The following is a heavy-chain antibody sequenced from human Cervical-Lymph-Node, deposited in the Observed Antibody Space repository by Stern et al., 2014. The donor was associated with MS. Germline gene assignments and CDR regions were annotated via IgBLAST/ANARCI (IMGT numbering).Heavy chain of an antibody. Sequence: QLQLQESGPGLVKPSGTLSLTCAVSGDSISGNNWWSWVRQSPGKGLEWIGEIYVSGSTNYNPSRESRAIMSVERSNNQFSLKLNSVTAADTAVYYCARRGGQRLVHFDYWGQGILVTVSS. J-gene: IGHJ4*02. CDR2: IYVSGST. V-gene: IGHV4-4*02. CDR3: ARRGGQRLVHFDY. D-gene: IGHD6-13*01. CDR1: GDSISGNNW.